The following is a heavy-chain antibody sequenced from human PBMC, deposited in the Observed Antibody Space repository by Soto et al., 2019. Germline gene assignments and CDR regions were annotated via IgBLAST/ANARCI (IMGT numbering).Heavy chain of an antibody. J-gene: IGHJ6*03. D-gene: IGHD2-2*01. CDR2: IYPGDSDT. CDR1: GYSFTSYW. V-gene: IGHV5-51*01. CDR3: ARGGSGCSSTSCHYYYYYYMDV. Sequence: PGESLKISCKGSGYSFTSYWIGWVLQMPGKGLEWMGIIYPGDSDTRYSPSFQGQVTISADKSISTAYLQWSSLKASDTAMYYCARGGSGCSSTSCHYYYYYYMDVWGKGTTVTVSS.